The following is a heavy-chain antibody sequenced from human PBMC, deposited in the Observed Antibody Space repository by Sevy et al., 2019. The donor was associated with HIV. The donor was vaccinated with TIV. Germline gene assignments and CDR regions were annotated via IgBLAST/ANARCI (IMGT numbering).Heavy chain of an antibody. Sequence: SCPTLVNPTQTLTLTCTFSGFSLSTSGVGVGWIRQPPGKALEWLALIYWDDDKRYSPSLKIRITITKYTSKNQLVLTITNLDPVDTATYYCARKMVGIAGGDAFDFWGQGTMVTVSS. D-gene: IGHD6-13*01. CDR2: IYWDDDK. CDR3: ARKMVGIAGGDAFDF. J-gene: IGHJ3*01. V-gene: IGHV2-5*02. CDR1: GFSLSTSGVG.